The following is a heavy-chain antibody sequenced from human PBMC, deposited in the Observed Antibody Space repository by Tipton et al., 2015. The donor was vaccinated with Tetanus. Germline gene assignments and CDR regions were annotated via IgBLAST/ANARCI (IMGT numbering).Heavy chain of an antibody. J-gene: IGHJ3*02. Sequence: SLRLSCVASGFTFSSYSMNWVRQAPGKGLEWVSSISSSSSYIYYADSVKGRFTISRDNAKNSLYLQMNSLRAEDTAVYYCAREGYGGNRNAFDIWGQGTMVTVSS. CDR2: ISSSSSYI. D-gene: IGHD4-23*01. CDR3: AREGYGGNRNAFDI. V-gene: IGHV3-21*01. CDR1: GFTFSSYS.